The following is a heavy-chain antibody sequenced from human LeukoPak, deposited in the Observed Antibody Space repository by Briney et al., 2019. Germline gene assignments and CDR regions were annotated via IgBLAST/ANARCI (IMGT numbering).Heavy chain of an antibody. V-gene: IGHV6-1*01. Sequence: SQTLSLTCAISGDSFSSNSAAWNWIRQSPSRGLEWLGRTYYRSKWYYDYAVAVKSRVSINPDTSKNQFSLQLSSVTPEDTAVYYCARDPVGGSTIFDYWGQGTLVTVSS. CDR1: GDSFSSNSAA. CDR3: ARDPVGGSTIFDY. CDR2: TYYRSKWYY. J-gene: IGHJ4*02. D-gene: IGHD1-26*01.